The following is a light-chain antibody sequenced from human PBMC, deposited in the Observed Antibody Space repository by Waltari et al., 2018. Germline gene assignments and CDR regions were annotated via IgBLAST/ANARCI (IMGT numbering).Light chain of an antibody. J-gene: IGKJ4*01. CDR2: DAS. CDR1: QIVGAY. CDR3: QQRSAWPLT. Sequence: EIVLTQSPATLSLSPGERATLSCRASQIVGAYLAWYQQKPGQAPRLLIYDASNRASGFPARFSGSGSGTDFTLTISRLEPEDVAVYYCQQRSAWPLTFGGGTKVEI. V-gene: IGKV3-11*01.